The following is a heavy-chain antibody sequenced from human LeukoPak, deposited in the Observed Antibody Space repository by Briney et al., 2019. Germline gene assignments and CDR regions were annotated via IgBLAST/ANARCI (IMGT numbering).Heavy chain of an antibody. CDR2: IYYSGST. J-gene: IGHJ3*02. CDR3: ARQTGCSSTSCYFGFDI. D-gene: IGHD2-2*01. CDR1: GGSISSSSYY. Sequence: SETLSLTCTVSGGSISSSSYYWGRIRQPPGKGLEWIGSIYYSGSTYHNPSLKSRVTISVDTSKNQFSLKLSSVTAADTAVYYCARQTGCSSTSCYFGFDIWGQGTMVTVSS. V-gene: IGHV4-39*01.